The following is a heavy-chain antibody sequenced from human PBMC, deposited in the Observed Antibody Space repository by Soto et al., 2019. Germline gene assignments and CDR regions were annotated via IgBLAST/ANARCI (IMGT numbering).Heavy chain of an antibody. D-gene: IGHD2-8*01. CDR3: ARGEIGNGYGMDV. V-gene: IGHV4-4*07. J-gene: IGHJ6*02. Sequence: SDTLSLTCTVSGGSISRYCWRWIRQPSGKGLEWIGRIYPSGSTNYSPSLKSRVTMSVDTSKNQLSLKLSSVTAADTAVYYCARGEIGNGYGMDVWGQGNTVTVYS. CDR2: IYPSGST. CDR1: GGSISRYC.